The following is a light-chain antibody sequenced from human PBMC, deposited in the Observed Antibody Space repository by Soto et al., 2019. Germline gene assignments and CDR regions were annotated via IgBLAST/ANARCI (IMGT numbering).Light chain of an antibody. J-gene: IGKJ1*01. CDR1: QTISGSY. CDR3: QQDGTVPRT. CDR2: AAS. V-gene: IGKV3-20*01. Sequence: EIVLTQSAGTLSLSVGERATISCRASQTISGSYLAWFQQKPGQAPRLLIYAASTWATGVPARFSGSGSGTDFSLTINSLEPEDFAAYYCQQDGTVPRTFGEGTKVEIK.